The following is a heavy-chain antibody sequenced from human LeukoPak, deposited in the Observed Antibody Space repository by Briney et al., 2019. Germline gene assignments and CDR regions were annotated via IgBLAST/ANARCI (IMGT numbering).Heavy chain of an antibody. CDR3: ARVLGYCTNGVCYKQFYYYYYMDV. CDR1: GFTFSSYS. J-gene: IGHJ6*03. V-gene: IGHV3-21*01. D-gene: IGHD2-8*01. CDR2: ISSSSYI. Sequence: GGSLRLSCAASGFTFSSYSMNWVRQAPGKGLEWVSSISSSSYIYYAGSVKGRFTISRDNAKSSLYLQMNSLRAEDTAVYYCARVLGYCTNGVCYKQFYYYYYMDVWGKGTTVTVSS.